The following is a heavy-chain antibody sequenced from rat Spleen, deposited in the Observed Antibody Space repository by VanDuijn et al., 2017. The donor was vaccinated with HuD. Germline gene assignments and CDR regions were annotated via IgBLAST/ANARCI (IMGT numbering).Heavy chain of an antibody. CDR2: IIFDGSST. D-gene: IGHD1-6*01. CDR3: ATRKFMYTTDWFPY. Sequence: EVQLVESGGGLVQPGRSLKLSCAASGFTFSDYYMTWVRQAPTKGLEWVATIIFDGSSTYYRDSVKGRFTISRDNAKSTLYLQMDSLRSEDTATYYCATRKFMYTTDWFPYWGHGTLVTVSS. CDR1: GFTFSDYY. V-gene: IGHV5-7*01. J-gene: IGHJ3*01.